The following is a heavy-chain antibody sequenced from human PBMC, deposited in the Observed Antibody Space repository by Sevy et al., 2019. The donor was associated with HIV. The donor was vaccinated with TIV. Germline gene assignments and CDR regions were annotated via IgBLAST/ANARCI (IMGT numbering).Heavy chain of an antibody. CDR3: ASLGITIVRGVNDNWFDP. CDR2: IYHAGNT. D-gene: IGHD3-10*01. J-gene: IGHJ5*02. Sequence: SETLSLICAVSGYSISSGYYWGWIRQPPEKGLEWIGTIYHAGNTYYNPSLKSRVTISLDTSKNQFSLKLSSVTAADTAVYYCASLGITIVRGVNDNWFDPWGLGTLVTVSS. V-gene: IGHV4-38-2*01. CDR1: GYSISSGYY.